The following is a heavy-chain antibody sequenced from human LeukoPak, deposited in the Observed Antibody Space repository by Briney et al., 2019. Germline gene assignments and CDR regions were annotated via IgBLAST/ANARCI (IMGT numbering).Heavy chain of an antibody. CDR3: AKGSYYDSSGSFYFDY. D-gene: IGHD3-22*01. CDR2: ISGSGDNT. V-gene: IGHV3-23*01. Sequence: PGGSLRLSCAASGFTFSSYAMSWVRQAPGKGLEWVSDISGSGDNTYYADSVKGRFTISRDNSKNTLYVQVNSLGTEDTAAYYCAKGSYYDSSGSFYFDYWGQGTLVTVSS. CDR1: GFTFSSYA. J-gene: IGHJ4*02.